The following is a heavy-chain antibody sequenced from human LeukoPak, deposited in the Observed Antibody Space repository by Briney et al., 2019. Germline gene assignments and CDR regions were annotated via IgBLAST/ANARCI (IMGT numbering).Heavy chain of an antibody. D-gene: IGHD5-12*01. CDR3: ARNVDIVATIGSPWIDP. CDR1: GGAISSGDYY. V-gene: IGHV4-30-4*01. Sequence: SQTLSLTCTVSGGAISSGDYYWSWICQRPGKGLEWIGYIYYSGSTYYNPSLKSRVTISVDTSKNQFSLKLSSVTAADTAVYYCARNVDIVATIGSPWIDPGGQGTLVTVSS. CDR2: IYYSGST. J-gene: IGHJ5*02.